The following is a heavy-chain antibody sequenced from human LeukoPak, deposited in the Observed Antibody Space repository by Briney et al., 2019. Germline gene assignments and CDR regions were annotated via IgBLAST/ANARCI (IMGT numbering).Heavy chain of an antibody. CDR2: INWNGGST. D-gene: IGHD2-15*01. Sequence: PGGSLRLSCAASGFTFDDYGMSWVRQAPGKGLEWFSGINWNGGSTGYADSVKGRFTISRDNAKNSLYLQMNSLRAEDTALYYCARATPYYYYMDVWGKGTTVTVPS. J-gene: IGHJ6*03. CDR1: GFTFDDYG. CDR3: ARATPYYYYMDV. V-gene: IGHV3-20*04.